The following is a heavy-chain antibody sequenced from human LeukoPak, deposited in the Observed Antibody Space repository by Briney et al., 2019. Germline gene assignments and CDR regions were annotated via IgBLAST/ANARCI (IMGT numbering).Heavy chain of an antibody. CDR1: GSGFTFSSYA. J-gene: IGHJ4*02. CDR2: ISGSGGST. CDR3: AKAVEYSSSAVFDY. Sequence: GGSLRLSCAASGSGFTFSSYAMSWVRQAPGKGLEWVSAISGSGGSTYYADSVKGRFTISRDNSKNTLYLQMNSLRAEDTAVYYCAKAVEYSSSAVFDYWGQGTLVTVSS. V-gene: IGHV3-23*01. D-gene: IGHD6-6*01.